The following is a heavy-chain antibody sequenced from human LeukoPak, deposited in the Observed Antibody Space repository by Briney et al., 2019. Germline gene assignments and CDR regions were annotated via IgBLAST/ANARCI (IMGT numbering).Heavy chain of an antibody. Sequence: PGGSLRLSCAASGFTFSNTWMSWVRQAPGKGLEWIGRIKSKTDGGTTDYAAPVKGRFTISRDDSENTLYLQMNSLKTEDTAIYFCAKDYGPGGYYYDSWGQGTLVTVSS. CDR2: IKSKTDGGTT. V-gene: IGHV3-15*01. CDR1: GFTFSNTW. J-gene: IGHJ4*02. CDR3: AKDYGPGGYYYDS. D-gene: IGHD3-10*01.